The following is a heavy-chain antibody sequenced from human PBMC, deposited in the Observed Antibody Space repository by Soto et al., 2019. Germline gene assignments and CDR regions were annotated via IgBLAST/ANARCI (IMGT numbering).Heavy chain of an antibody. CDR2: IRALNGNT. V-gene: IGHV1-18*01. J-gene: IGHJ2*01. Sequence: QVQLVQSAAEVKKPGASVKVSCKASGNTFTNHGISWVRQAPGQGLEWMGWIRALNGNTNYAQEFQGRITMTTDTSTTTAYMELRSLKSADTAVYYCARDSDRDGYIYWYCDLWGRGTLVTVSS. D-gene: IGHD5-12*01. CDR1: GNTFTNHG. CDR3: ARDSDRDGYIYWYCDL.